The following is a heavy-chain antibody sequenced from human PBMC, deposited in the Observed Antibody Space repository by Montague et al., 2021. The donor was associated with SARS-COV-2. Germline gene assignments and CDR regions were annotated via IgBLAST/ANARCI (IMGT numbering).Heavy chain of an antibody. CDR1: GFSFDDYA. J-gene: IGHJ4*02. CDR2: ISKSGEST. D-gene: IGHD1-26*01. Sequence: SLRLSCAASGFSFDDYAMSWVRQAPGKGLEWVSSISKSGESTFYADSVKGRFTISRDNSKNTLYLQVNSLRAEDTAVYFCAKRPPGADNWGQGTLVTVSS. CDR3: AKRPPGADN. V-gene: IGHV3-23*01.